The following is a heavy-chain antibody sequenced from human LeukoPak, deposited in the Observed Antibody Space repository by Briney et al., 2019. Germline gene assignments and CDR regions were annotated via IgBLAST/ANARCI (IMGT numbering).Heavy chain of an antibody. Sequence: ASVTVSCKASGYTFTDYYMHWVRQAPGQGLEWMGWINPNSGGTNYAQKFQGRVTMTRDTSISTAYMELSRLRSDDTAVYYCARGGPWLVPFDYWGQGTLVTVSS. V-gene: IGHV1-2*02. CDR1: GYTFTDYY. J-gene: IGHJ4*02. CDR3: ARGGPWLVPFDY. CDR2: INPNSGGT. D-gene: IGHD6-19*01.